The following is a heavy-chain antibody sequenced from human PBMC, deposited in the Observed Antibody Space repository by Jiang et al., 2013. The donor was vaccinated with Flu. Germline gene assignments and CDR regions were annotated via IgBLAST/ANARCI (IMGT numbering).Heavy chain of an antibody. CDR3: ARLTDGSGNPNWFDP. CDR2: IDPSDSYT. V-gene: IGHV5-10-1*01. Sequence: AEVKKPGESLRISCKGSGYSFTSYWISWVRQMPGKGLEWMGKIDPSDSYTNYSPSFQGHVTIPTDKSISTAYLQWNSLKASDTVMYYCARLTDGSGNPNWFDPWGQGTLVTVSS. J-gene: IGHJ5*02. CDR1: GYSFTSYW. D-gene: IGHD3-10*01.